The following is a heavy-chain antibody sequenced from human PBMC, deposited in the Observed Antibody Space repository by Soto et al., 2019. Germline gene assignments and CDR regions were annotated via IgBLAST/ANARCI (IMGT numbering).Heavy chain of an antibody. D-gene: IGHD2-21*02. CDR2: ISGSGGST. J-gene: IGHJ4*02. V-gene: IGHV3-23*01. CDR1: GFTFSSYA. Sequence: EVQLLESGGGLVQPGGSLRLSCAASGFTFSSYAMSWVRQAPGKELEWDSSISGSGGSTYYADSVKGRFTISRDNSKNTLFLQMSSLRPEDTAVYYCAKGTSGTAVVTATIWGQGTLVTVSS. CDR3: AKGTSGTAVVTATI.